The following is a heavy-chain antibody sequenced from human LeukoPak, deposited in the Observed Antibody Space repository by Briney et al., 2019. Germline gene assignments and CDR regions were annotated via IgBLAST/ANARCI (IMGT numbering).Heavy chain of an antibody. J-gene: IGHJ4*02. Sequence: TLSLTCTVSGGSISSGSYYWSWIRQPAGKGLEWIGRIYTSGSTNYNPSLKRRVTISVDTSKNQFSLKLSSVTAADTAVYYCARHIYGDYFDYWGQGTLVTVSS. V-gene: IGHV4-61*02. CDR2: IYTSGST. CDR1: GGSISSGSYY. D-gene: IGHD4-17*01. CDR3: ARHIYGDYFDY.